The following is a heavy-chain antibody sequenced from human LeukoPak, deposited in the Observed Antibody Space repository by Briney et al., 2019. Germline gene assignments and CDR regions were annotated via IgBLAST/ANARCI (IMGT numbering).Heavy chain of an antibody. V-gene: IGHV1-3*01. D-gene: IGHD7-27*01. CDR3: ARGPGEVYFDY. CDR2: INAGNGNT. Sequence: GASVNVSCTASGYTFTSYAMHWVRQAPGQRLEWMGWINAGNGNTKYSQKFQGRVTITRDTSASTAYMELSSLRSEDTAVYYCARGPGEVYFDYWGQGTLVTVSS. CDR1: GYTFTSYA. J-gene: IGHJ4*02.